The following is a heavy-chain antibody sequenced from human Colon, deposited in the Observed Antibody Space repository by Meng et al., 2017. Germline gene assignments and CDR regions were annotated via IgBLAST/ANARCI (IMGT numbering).Heavy chain of an antibody. V-gene: IGHV1-8*01. J-gene: IGHJ1*01. CDR3: ARGPMVSQYFHH. D-gene: IGHD2-8*01. CDR2: MNPNSGNT. CDR1: GYTFTSYD. Sequence: ASVKVSCEASGYTFTSYDINWVRQATGQGLEWMGWMNPNSGNTGYAQKFQGRVTMTRNTSISTAYMELSSLRSEDTAVYYCARGPMVSQYFHHWGQGTLVTVSS.